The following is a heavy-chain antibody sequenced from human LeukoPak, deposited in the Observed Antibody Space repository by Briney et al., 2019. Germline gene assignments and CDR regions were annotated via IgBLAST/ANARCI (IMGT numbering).Heavy chain of an antibody. V-gene: IGHV3-53*01. J-gene: IGHJ2*01. D-gene: IGHD3-22*01. CDR2: IYSGGST. CDR1: GFTVSSNY. CDR3: ARMLPDYYDSNYNYFVQWFFDL. Sequence: GGSLRLSCAPSGFTVSSNYMSWARQAPGKGREWVSVIYSGGSTYYADSVEGRFTISRDNYKNTLYLQINRLRAEDTAVYYCARMLPDYYDSNYNYFVQWFFDLWGRGTLVTVSS.